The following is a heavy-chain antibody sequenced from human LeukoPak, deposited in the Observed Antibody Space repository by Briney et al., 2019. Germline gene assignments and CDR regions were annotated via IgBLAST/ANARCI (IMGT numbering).Heavy chain of an antibody. V-gene: IGHV3-74*01. CDR2: INTDGSTI. Sequence: GGSLRLSCAASGFTFSDYWLHWVRQAPGKGLVWVSRINTDGSTINYAGSVKGRFTISRDNAKNSLYLQMNSLRAEDTAVYYCAKEPLSIAVAGNIDYWGQGTLVTVSS. CDR1: GFTFSDYW. J-gene: IGHJ4*02. D-gene: IGHD6-19*01. CDR3: AKEPLSIAVAGNIDY.